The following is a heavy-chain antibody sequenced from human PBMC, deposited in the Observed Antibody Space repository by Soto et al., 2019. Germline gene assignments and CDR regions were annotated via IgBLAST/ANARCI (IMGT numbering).Heavy chain of an antibody. V-gene: IGHV1-18*01. J-gene: IGHJ6*02. Sequence: QVQLVQSGAEVKKPGASVKVSCKASGYTFTSYGISWVRQAPGQGLEWMGWINGYNGNTNHAQKLQGRVTMSTDTSTSTAYMELRSLRSDDSAVYYCARMGDFPSYYYGMDVWGQGTTVTVSS. CDR1: GYTFTSYG. CDR3: ARMGDFPSYYYGMDV. D-gene: IGHD3-16*01. CDR2: INGYNGNT.